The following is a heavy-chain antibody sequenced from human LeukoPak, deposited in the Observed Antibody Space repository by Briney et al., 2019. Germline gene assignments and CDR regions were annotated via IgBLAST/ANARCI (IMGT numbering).Heavy chain of an antibody. Sequence: ASVKVSCKASGYTFTSYDINWVRQATGQGLEWMGWMNPNSGNTGYAQKFQGRVTMTRNTSISTAYMELSSLRSEDTAVYYCARGPPLLWFGQAQFHHWGQGTLVTVSS. CDR1: GYTFTSYD. J-gene: IGHJ1*01. CDR2: MNPNSGNT. CDR3: ARGPPLLWFGQAQFHH. V-gene: IGHV1-8*01. D-gene: IGHD3-10*01.